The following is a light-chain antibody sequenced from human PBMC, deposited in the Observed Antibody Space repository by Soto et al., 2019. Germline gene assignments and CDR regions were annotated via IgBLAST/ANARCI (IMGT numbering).Light chain of an antibody. V-gene: IGKV1-17*01. J-gene: IGKJ1*01. CDR2: AAS. Sequence: DIQMTQSASCLSASVGDRVTITCRASQDIRSDLGWYQQKPGKAPQRLISAASSLQSGVPSRFSGSGSGTEFTLTISSLQPEDFATYYCLQHNSYPLTFGQGTKVEFK. CDR1: QDIRSD. CDR3: LQHNSYPLT.